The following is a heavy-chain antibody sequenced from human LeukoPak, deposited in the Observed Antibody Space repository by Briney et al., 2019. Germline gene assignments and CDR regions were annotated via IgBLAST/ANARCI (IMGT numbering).Heavy chain of an antibody. J-gene: IGHJ5*01. V-gene: IGHV3-74*01. CDR3: ARELPREVTLDS. CDR2: IFTDGSTT. Sequence: GGSLRLSCVASEFDFFSYGMQWVRQAPGKGLVWVSRIFTDGSTTSYADSVKGRFTISRDNAKNTLYLEMKSLRVEDTAVYYCARELPREVTLDSWGQGTPVTVSP. D-gene: IGHD2-21*02. CDR1: EFDFFSYG.